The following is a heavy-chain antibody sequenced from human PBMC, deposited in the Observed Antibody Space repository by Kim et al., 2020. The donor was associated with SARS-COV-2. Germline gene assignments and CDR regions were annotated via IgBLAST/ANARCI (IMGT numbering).Heavy chain of an antibody. CDR2: INTDTGNP. Sequence: ASVKVSCKASGYTFTMNAISWVRQAPGQGLEWMGWINTDTGNPTYAQAFTRRFVFSVDTSVTTAYLQISSLEPEDTALYYCTRVIWGNYRYTDYWGQGTLVTVSS. J-gene: IGHJ4*02. V-gene: IGHV7-4-1*02. CDR1: GYTFTMNA. CDR3: TRVIWGNYRYTDY. D-gene: IGHD3-16*02.